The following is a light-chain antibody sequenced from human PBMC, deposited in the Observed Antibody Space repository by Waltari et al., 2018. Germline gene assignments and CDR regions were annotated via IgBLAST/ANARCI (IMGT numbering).Light chain of an antibody. J-gene: IGKJ2*01. CDR1: QDISNH. Sequence: DIQMTQSPSSVSASVGDSVTITCRASQDISNHLAWFQQKPGKAPKSLINAASSLQSAVSSRFSGRGSGTDFTLTISSLEAEDFATYYCQQYHSSPPTFGQGTKLQIK. CDR3: QQYHSSPPT. V-gene: IGKV1-16*01. CDR2: AAS.